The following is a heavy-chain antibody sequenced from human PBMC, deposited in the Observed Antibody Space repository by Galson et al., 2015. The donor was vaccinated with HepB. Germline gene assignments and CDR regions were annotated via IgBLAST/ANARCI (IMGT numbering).Heavy chain of an antibody. CDR1: GFTFSSYS. D-gene: IGHD4-11*01. CDR2: ISSSSSYI. V-gene: IGHV3-21*01. J-gene: IGHJ6*02. Sequence: SLRLSCAASGFTFSSYSMNWVRQAPGKGLEWVSSISSSSSYIYYADSVKGRFTISRDNAKNSLYLQMNSLRAEDTAVYYCARDGGDTVNNYYGMDVWGQGTTVTVSS. CDR3: ARDGGDTVNNYYGMDV.